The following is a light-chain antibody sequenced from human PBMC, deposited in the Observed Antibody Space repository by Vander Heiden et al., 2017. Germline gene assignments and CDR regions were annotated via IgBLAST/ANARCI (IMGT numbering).Light chain of an antibody. CDR2: AAS. CDR1: QSISSY. Sequence: DIQMTQSPSSLSASVGDRVTITCRASQSISSYLNWYQQKPGKAPKLLIYAASSLQRGVPSRFSGSGYGTDFTLTISSRQPEDLATYYCQQSDSTPPWTFGQGTKVEIK. J-gene: IGKJ1*01. V-gene: IGKV1-39*01. CDR3: QQSDSTPPWT.